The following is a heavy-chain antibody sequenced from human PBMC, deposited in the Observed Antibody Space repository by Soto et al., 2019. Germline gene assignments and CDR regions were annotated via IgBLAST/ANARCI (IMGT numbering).Heavy chain of an antibody. J-gene: IGHJ6*02. CDR3: TSVLLGSCSGGSCYPNYYYGMDV. Sequence: QVQLVQSGAEVKKPGSSVKVSCKASGGTFSSYGISWVRQAPGQGLEWMGGIIPIFGTANYAQKFQGRVTITADESTSTAYMELSSLRSADTAVYYCTSVLLGSCSGGSCYPNYYYGMDVWGQGTTVTVSS. D-gene: IGHD2-15*01. V-gene: IGHV1-69*01. CDR2: IIPIFGTA. CDR1: GGTFSSYG.